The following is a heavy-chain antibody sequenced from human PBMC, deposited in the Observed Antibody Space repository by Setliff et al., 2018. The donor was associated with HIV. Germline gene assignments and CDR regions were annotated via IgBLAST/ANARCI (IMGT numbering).Heavy chain of an antibody. Sequence: ASVKVSCKASGYTFTSSDINWVRQATGQGLEWMGWMNPNSGNTGYAQKFQGRVTMTRNTSISTAYMELSSLTSDDTAVYYCARDWSMTSRESNWFDPWGQGTLVTVPQ. CDR1: GYTFTSSD. D-gene: IGHD6-6*01. J-gene: IGHJ5*02. CDR3: ARDWSMTSRESNWFDP. V-gene: IGHV1-8*01. CDR2: MNPNSGNT.